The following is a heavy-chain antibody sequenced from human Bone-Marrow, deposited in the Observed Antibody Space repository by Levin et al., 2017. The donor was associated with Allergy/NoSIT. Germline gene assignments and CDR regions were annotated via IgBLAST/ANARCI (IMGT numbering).Heavy chain of an antibody. CDR3: AHSSQAWFGEFSH. V-gene: IGHV2-5*02. D-gene: IGHD3-10*01. Sequence: ESGPTLVKPTETLTLTCTFSGLSLTSSGEAVGWVRQSPGEALEWLALISGDGDKRYSPSLKTRLSITRGTSKNQVVLTLTNMASVDTARYFCAHSSQAWFGEFSHWGQGTLVTVSS. CDR2: ISGDGDK. J-gene: IGHJ4*02. CDR1: GLSLTSSGEA.